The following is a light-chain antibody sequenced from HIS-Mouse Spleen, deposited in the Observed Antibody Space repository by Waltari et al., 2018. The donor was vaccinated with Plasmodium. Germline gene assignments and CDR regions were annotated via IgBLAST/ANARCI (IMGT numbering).Light chain of an antibody. Sequence: QSALTQPASVSGSPGPSITISCTGTSSDVGSYNLVSWYQQHPGKAPKLMIYEGSKRPSGVPNRFSGSKSGNTASLTISGLQAEDEADYYCCSYAGSSTFVFGGGTKLTVL. J-gene: IGLJ3*02. CDR2: EGS. CDR1: SSDVGSYNL. CDR3: CSYAGSSTFV. V-gene: IGLV2-23*03.